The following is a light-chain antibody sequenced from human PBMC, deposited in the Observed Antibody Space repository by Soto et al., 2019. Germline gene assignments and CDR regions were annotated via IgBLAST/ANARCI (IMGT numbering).Light chain of an antibody. CDR1: SSDIGGYDF. CDR3: NSYTSSSTRV. V-gene: IGLV2-14*01. Sequence: QSVLTQPASVSGSPGQSITISCTGTSSDIGGYDFVSWYQQHPGKAPQLMIYDVTNRPSGVSNRFSGSNSVNTASLTISGLQAEDEADYYCNSYTSSSTRVFGGGTQLTVL. CDR2: DVT. J-gene: IGLJ3*02.